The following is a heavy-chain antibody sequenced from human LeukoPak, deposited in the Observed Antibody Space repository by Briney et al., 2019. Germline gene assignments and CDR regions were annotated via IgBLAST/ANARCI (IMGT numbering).Heavy chain of an antibody. CDR2: INHSGST. Sequence: SETLSLTCTVSGGSISSSSYYWGWIRQPPGKGLEWIGEINHSGSTNYNPSLKSRVTISVDTSKNQFSLKLSSVTAADTAVYYCARARITIFGVVIRFDYWGQGTLVTVSS. D-gene: IGHD3-3*01. V-gene: IGHV4-39*07. J-gene: IGHJ4*02. CDR3: ARARITIFGVVIRFDY. CDR1: GGSISSSSYY.